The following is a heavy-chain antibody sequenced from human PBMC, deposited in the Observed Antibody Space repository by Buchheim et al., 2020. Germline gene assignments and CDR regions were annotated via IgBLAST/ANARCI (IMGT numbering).Heavy chain of an antibody. V-gene: IGHV3-30*18. CDR1: GFTFSSYG. CDR3: AKVLRYFDWSDAFDI. Sequence: QVQLVESGGGVVQPGRSLRLSCAASGFTFSSYGMHWVRQAPGKGLEWVAVISYDGSNKYYADSVKGRFTISRDNSKNTLYLEMNSLRAEYTAVYYCAKVLRYFDWSDAFDIWGQGK. CDR2: ISYDGSNK. J-gene: IGHJ3*02. D-gene: IGHD3-9*01.